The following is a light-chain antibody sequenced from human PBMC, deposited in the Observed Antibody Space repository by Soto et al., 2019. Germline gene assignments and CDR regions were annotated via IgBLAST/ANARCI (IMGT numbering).Light chain of an antibody. CDR1: QSISDW. CDR3: HQYNTYSPWG. CDR2: DAS. V-gene: IGKV1-5*01. J-gene: IGKJ1*01. Sequence: DIQMTQSPSTLSASVGDRVTITCRASQSISDWLAWYQQKPGKAPKLLIYDASSLESGVPSRFSGSGSGTDFTLTISRLQPDDFATYYYHQYNTYSPWGFGQGTKVEIK.